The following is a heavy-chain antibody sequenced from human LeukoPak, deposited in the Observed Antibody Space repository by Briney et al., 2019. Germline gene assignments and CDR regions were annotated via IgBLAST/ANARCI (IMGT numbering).Heavy chain of an antibody. J-gene: IGHJ5*02. V-gene: IGHV1-69*13. CDR2: IIPIFGTA. CDR3: ARASNIVVHWFDP. Sequence: SVTVSCTASGGTFSSYAISWVRQAPEQGLEWMGGIIPIFGTANYAQKFQGRVTITADESTSTAYMELSSLRSEDTAVYYCARASNIVVHWFDPWGQGTLVTVSS. CDR1: GGTFSSYA. D-gene: IGHD2-15*01.